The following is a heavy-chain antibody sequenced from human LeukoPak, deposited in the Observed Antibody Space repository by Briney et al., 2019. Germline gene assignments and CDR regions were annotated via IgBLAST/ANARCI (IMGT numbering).Heavy chain of an antibody. V-gene: IGHV1-46*01. J-gene: IGHJ4*02. CDR2: IYPRDGST. Sequence: AASVKVSCKASGYTFTSNYIHWVRQAPGQGLEWMGMIYPRDGSTSYAQKFQGRVTVTWDTSTSTVHMELSGLRSEDTAVYYCARDQEGFDYWGQGTLVTVSS. CDR3: ARDQEGFDY. CDR1: GYTFTSNY.